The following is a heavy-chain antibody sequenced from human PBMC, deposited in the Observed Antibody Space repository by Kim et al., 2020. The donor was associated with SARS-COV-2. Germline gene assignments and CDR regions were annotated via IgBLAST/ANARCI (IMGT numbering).Heavy chain of an antibody. Sequence: TDAGKGRFTISRDNYKNTLYLQMNSLRAEDTAVYYCARSAGYYYYGMDVWGQGTTVTVSS. J-gene: IGHJ6*02. CDR3: ARSAGYYYYGMDV. D-gene: IGHD6-13*01. V-gene: IGHV3-30*10.